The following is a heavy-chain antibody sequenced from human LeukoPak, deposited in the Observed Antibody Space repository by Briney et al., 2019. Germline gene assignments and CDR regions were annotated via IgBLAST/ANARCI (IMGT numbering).Heavy chain of an antibody. J-gene: IGHJ5*02. CDR1: GFTFSSYS. V-gene: IGHV3-21*01. Sequence: GGSLRLSCAASGFTFSSYSMNRVRHAPGKGLEWVSSISSSSSYIYYADSVKGRFTIFRNNAKNSLYLQKISLRAEGTAVYYCARDGDGSGSYFDENVFEDWFDPWGQGTLVTVAS. D-gene: IGHD3-10*01. CDR3: ARDGDGSGSYFDENVFEDWFDP. CDR2: ISSSSSYI.